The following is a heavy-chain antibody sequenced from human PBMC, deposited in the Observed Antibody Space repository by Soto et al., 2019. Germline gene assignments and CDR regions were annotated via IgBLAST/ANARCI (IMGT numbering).Heavy chain of an antibody. CDR1: GYTFTSYD. CDR2: IRVYNGKT. Sequence: ASVKVSCKASGYTFTSYDISWVRQAPGQGLEWMGWIRVYNGKTNYAQKFQDRVTVTTDTSTSTAYMELRSLRSDDTAVYYWARASGGYSDRWGQGTLVTVSS. D-gene: IGHD1-26*01. J-gene: IGHJ5*02. V-gene: IGHV1-18*04. CDR3: ARASGGYSDR.